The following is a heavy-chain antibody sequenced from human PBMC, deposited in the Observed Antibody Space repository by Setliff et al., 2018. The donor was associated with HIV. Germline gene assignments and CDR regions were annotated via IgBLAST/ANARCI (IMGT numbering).Heavy chain of an antibody. J-gene: IGHJ4*02. V-gene: IGHV4-34*01. CDR2: IDNRGGY. Sequence: SETLSLTCAAYGGPFTNHGWNWIRQSPGKGLEWIGEIDNRGGYNYNPSFNSRVTISVDTSKNQFSLKLSSVTAADTAVYYCAREGGVTAGSAGANPSGFDYRGQGTLVTVSS. CDR3: AREGGVTAGSAGANPSGFDY. CDR1: GGPFTNHG. D-gene: IGHD3-10*01.